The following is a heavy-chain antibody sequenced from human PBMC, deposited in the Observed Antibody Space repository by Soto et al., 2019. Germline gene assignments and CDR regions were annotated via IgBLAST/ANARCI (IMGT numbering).Heavy chain of an antibody. CDR2: INHSGST. CDR3: ARGNIRAMVTRDGYYYYGMDV. J-gene: IGHJ6*02. Sequence: PSESLSLTCGAYGAFFSGYFWNWIRQRPGKVLEWIGEINHSGSTNYNPSLKSRVTISVDTSKNQFSLKLSSVTAADTAVYYCARGNIRAMVTRDGYYYYGMDVWGQGATVTVSS. D-gene: IGHD5-18*01. V-gene: IGHV4-34*01. CDR1: GAFFSGYF.